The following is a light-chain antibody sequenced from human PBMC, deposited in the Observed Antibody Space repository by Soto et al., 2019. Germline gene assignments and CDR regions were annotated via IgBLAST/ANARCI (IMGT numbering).Light chain of an antibody. CDR3: MQGTHWPPIT. CDR2: KVS. Sequence: EVVMTQSPLSLPATLGQPASMSCGSIQSVVYSDGDTYLNWFHQRPGQSPRRLIYKVSNRDSGVPDRFSGSGSGTDFTLKISRVEAEDVGVYYCMQGTHWPPITFGQGTRLEIK. CDR1: QSVVYSDGDTY. V-gene: IGKV2-30*01. J-gene: IGKJ5*01.